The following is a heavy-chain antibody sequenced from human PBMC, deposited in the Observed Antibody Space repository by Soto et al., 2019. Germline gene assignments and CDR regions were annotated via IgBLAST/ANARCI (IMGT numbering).Heavy chain of an antibody. CDR2: ISYDGTKK. D-gene: IGHD2-21*01. CDR1: GFVSNDYD. Sequence: QVQLAESGGGVVQPGRSLRLSCATSGFVSNDYDIHWVRQAPGKGLAWLASISYDGTKKYYAESVKGRFTISRHNSKNTLSLQLNSLGAEDTAVYYCSRGIKGGLDAWGPGNLVTVSS. V-gene: IGHV3-30*03. CDR3: SRGIKGGLDA. J-gene: IGHJ5*02.